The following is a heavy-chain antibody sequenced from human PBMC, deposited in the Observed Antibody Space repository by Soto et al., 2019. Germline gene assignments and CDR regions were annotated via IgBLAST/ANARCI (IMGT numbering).Heavy chain of an antibody. J-gene: IGHJ4*02. CDR1: GGTFSSYA. V-gene: IGHV1-69*13. Sequence: SVKVSCKASGGTFSSYAISWVRQAPGQGLEWMGGIIPIFGTANYAQKFQGRVTITADESTSTAYMEQSSMRSEDTAVYYCARGHTGGRLDCWGQGTLVTVSS. D-gene: IGHD1-26*01. CDR2: IIPIFGTA. CDR3: ARGHTGGRLDC.